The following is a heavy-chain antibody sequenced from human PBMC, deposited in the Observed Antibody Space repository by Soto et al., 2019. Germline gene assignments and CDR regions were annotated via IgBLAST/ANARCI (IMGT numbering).Heavy chain of an antibody. J-gene: IGHJ6*02. CDR3: ARSPDSSGYYPRWYYYGMDV. CDR2: IYHSGST. CDR1: GGSISSSNW. Sequence: QVQLQESGPGLVKPSGPLSLTCAVSGGSISSSNWWSWVRQPPGKWLEWIGEIYHSGSTNYNPSLMSRVTISVDKSKNQFSLKLISVTAADTAVYYCARSPDSSGYYPRWYYYGMDVWGQGTTVTVSS. D-gene: IGHD3-22*01. V-gene: IGHV4-4*02.